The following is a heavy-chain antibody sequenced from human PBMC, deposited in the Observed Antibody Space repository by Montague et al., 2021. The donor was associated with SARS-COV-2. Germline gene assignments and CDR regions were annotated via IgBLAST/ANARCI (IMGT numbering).Heavy chain of an antibody. D-gene: IGHD2-15*01. J-gene: IGHJ4*02. V-gene: IGHV4-61*01. Sequence: SETLSLTCTISGGSVSSSSYCWNWIRQPPGKGLEWIGYTYYTGSTNYNPSLKSRVTMAVDTSRNQFSLKVNSATAEDTAVYYCARGSHQYCGGGSCYSTFDYWGQGTLVTVSS. CDR1: GGSVSSSSYC. CDR3: ARGSHQYCGGGSCYSTFDY. CDR2: TYYTGST.